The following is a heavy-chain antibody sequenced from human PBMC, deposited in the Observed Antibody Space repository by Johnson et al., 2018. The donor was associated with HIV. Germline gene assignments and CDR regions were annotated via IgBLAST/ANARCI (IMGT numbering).Heavy chain of an antibody. J-gene: IGHJ3*02. CDR2: IYSGGNT. CDR3: ARDRGYCTNGVCYYDAFDI. V-gene: IGHV3-NL1*01. CDR1: GFTFSSYA. D-gene: IGHD2-8*01. Sequence: QVQLVESGGGVVQPGRSLRLSCAASGFTFSSYAMHWVRQAPGKGLEWVSVIYSGGNTYYADSVKGRFTISRDNSKNTLYLQMNSLRAEDTAVYYCARDRGYCTNGVCYYDAFDIWGQGTMVTVSS.